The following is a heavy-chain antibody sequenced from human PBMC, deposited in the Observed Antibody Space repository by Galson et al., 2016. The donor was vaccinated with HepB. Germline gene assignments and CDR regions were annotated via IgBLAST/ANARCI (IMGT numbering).Heavy chain of an antibody. CDR1: DGSISSSYW. Sequence: SETLSLTCAVSDGSISSSYWWTWVRQPPGKGLEWIGTIYHTGITHYNSSLKSRVTISLDTSENQFSLKVTPVTAADTAAYFCGIGATVTSYDAFDVWGQGTMVTVSS. CDR2: IYHTGIT. V-gene: IGHV4-4*02. D-gene: IGHD4-17*01. CDR3: GIGATVTSYDAFDV. J-gene: IGHJ3*01.